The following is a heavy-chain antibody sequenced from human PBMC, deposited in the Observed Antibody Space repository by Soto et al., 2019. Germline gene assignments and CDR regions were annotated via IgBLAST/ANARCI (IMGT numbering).Heavy chain of an antibody. Sequence: QVQLQQWGAGLLKPSATLSLTCAVYGGSFSGYYWNWIRQPPGKGLEWIGKINHRGTTNYNPSLKSRVTISVDTSRNQLSLKLSSVTAADTAVYYCARGLVGATHYDAFDIWGQGTMVTVSS. CDR2: INHRGTT. J-gene: IGHJ3*02. CDR3: ARGLVGATHYDAFDI. CDR1: GGSFSGYY. D-gene: IGHD1-26*01. V-gene: IGHV4-34*01.